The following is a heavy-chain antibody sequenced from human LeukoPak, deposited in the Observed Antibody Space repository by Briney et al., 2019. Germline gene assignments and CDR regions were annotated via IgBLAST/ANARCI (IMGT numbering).Heavy chain of an antibody. J-gene: IGHJ5*02. CDR3: ARDRLRLGYERTNWFDP. V-gene: IGHV1-2*02. D-gene: IGHD2-15*01. CDR2: INPNSGGT. Sequence: ASVKVSCKASGYTFTGFHMHWVRQAPGQGLEWMGWINPNSGGTNYAQKFQGRVTMTRDTSISTVYMELSRLRSDDTAVYYCARDRLRLGYERTNWFDPWGQGILVTVSS. CDR1: GYTFTGFH.